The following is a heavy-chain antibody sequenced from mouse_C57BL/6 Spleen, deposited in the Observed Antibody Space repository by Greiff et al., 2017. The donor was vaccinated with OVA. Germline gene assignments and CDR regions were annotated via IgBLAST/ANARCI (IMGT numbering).Heavy chain of an antibody. Sequence: QVQLQQPGAELVMPGASVKLSCKASGYTFTSYWMHWVKQRPGQGLEWIGEIDPSDSYTNYNQKFKGKSTLTVDKSSSTVYMELSRLTSEDSAVYFCARHERGLNAMDYWGQGTSVTVSS. J-gene: IGHJ4*01. CDR2: IDPSDSYT. CDR3: ARHERGLNAMDY. V-gene: IGHV1-69*01. CDR1: GYTFTSYW. D-gene: IGHD3-1*01.